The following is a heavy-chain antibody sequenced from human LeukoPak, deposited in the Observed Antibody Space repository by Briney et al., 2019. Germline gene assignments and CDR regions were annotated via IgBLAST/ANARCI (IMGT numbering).Heavy chain of an antibody. Sequence: KXSCXXXXXXFXXXXMHWVRQAPGQGLEWMGIINPSGGSTSYAQKFQGTVTMTRDTSTSTVYMELSSLRSEDTAVYYCPRDPTDYGDYEVDYWGQGTLVTVSS. D-gene: IGHD4-17*01. CDR1: XXXFXXXX. J-gene: IGHJ4*02. V-gene: IGHV1-46*01. CDR3: PRDPTDYGDYEVDY. CDR2: INPSGGST.